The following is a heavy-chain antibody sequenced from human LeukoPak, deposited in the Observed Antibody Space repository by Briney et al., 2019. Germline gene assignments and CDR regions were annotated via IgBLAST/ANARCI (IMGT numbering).Heavy chain of an antibody. CDR1: NGSINSTTYY. CDR2: IYYTGST. CDR3: ARTPGRTQG. D-gene: IGHD3-10*01. J-gene: IGHJ4*02. Sequence: KPSETLSLTCTVSNGSINSTTYYWAWVRQSPVTGLEWIGSIYYTGSTYFNPSLKSRVTISIDTSKNQFSLKVTSVTAADTGVYYCARTPGRTQGWGQGTLVTVSS. V-gene: IGHV4-39*01.